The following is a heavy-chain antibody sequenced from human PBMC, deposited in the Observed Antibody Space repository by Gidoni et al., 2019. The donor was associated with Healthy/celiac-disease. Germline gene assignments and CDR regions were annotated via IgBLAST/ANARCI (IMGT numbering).Heavy chain of an antibody. J-gene: IGHJ4*02. CDR1: GYSFTSYW. CDR3: ARQSSYCSGGSCYSYYFDY. Sequence: VHLVQSGAEVKKPGESLKISCKGSGYSFTSYWIGWVRQMPGKGLEWMGIIYPGDSDTRYSPSFQGQVTISADKSISTAYLQWSSLKASDTAMYYCARQSSYCSGGSCYSYYFDYWGQGTLVTVSS. D-gene: IGHD2-15*01. CDR2: IYPGDSDT. V-gene: IGHV5-51*01.